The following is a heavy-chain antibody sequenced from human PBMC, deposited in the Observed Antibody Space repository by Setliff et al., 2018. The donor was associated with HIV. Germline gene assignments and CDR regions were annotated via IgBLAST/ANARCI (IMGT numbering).Heavy chain of an antibody. Sequence: SETLSLTCAVYGGSFSGYYWSWTRRSPGLGLEWIGDITHTGATTYNPSLKSRVTISVDTSKNQFFLKMFSVTAADTAVYFCARSRALHSDXWSPFD. CDR3: ARSRALHSDXWSPFD. D-gene: IGHD1-1*01. J-gene: IGHJ3*01. CDR1: GGSFSGYY. CDR2: ITHTGAT. V-gene: IGHV4-34*01.